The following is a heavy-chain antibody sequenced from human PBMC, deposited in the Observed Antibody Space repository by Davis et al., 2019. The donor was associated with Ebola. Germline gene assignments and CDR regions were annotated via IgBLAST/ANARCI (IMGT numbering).Heavy chain of an antibody. J-gene: IGHJ4*02. CDR1: GFTFSSYW. Sequence: GESLKISCAASGFTFSSYWMSWVRQAPGKGLEWVANIKQDGSEKYYVDSVKGRFTISRDNLQDTLYLQMNSLSAEDSGVYYCATSYFTLTTLYWGQGTLVTVSS. V-gene: IGHV3-7*01. D-gene: IGHD3-9*01. CDR3: ATSYFTLTTLY. CDR2: IKQDGSEK.